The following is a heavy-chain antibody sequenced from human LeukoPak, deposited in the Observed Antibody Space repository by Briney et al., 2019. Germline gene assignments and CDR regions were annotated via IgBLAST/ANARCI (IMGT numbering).Heavy chain of an antibody. Sequence: ASVKVSCKASGYTFTSYYINWVRLAPGQGLEWMGWINPNSGGTNYAQKFQGRVTMTRDTSISTAYMELSRLRSDDTAVYYCARVRSQWLSDYWGQGTLVTVSS. V-gene: IGHV1-2*02. CDR2: INPNSGGT. CDR3: ARVRSQWLSDY. D-gene: IGHD6-19*01. CDR1: GYTFTSYY. J-gene: IGHJ4*02.